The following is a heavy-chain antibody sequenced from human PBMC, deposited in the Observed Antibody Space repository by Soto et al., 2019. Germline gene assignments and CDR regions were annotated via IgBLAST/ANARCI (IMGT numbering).Heavy chain of an antibody. CDR1: GYTFTSNS. D-gene: IGHD3-16*02. CDR3: ARVWGSYRAPSGGAGFDP. V-gene: IGHV1-18*04. Sequence: QVQLVQSGAELKKPGASVKVSCAASGYTFTSNSITWVRQAPGQGLEWMGWISASNGETSYAEKFQGRLTMTTDTATSTAYMELRSLRSDDTAVYYCARVWGSYRAPSGGAGFDPWGQGTLVTVSS. J-gene: IGHJ5*02. CDR2: ISASNGET.